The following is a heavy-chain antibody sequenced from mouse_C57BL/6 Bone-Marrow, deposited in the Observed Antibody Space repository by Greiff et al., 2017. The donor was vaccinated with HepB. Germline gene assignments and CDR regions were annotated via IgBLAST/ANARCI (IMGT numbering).Heavy chain of an antibody. CDR1: GFTFSDYY. D-gene: IGHD1-1*01. V-gene: IGHV5-12*01. J-gene: IGHJ4*01. CDR3: ASGFYYGSSSH. Sequence: EVKVVESGGGLVQPGGSLKLSCAASGFTFSDYYMYWVRQTPEKRLEWVAYISNGGGSTYYPDTVKGRFTISRDNAKNTLYLQMSRLKSEDTAMYYCASGFYYGSSSHWGQGTSVTVSS. CDR2: ISNGGGST.